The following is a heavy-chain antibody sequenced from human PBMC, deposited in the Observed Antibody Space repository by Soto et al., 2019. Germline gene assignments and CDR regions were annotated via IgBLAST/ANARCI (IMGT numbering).Heavy chain of an antibody. J-gene: IGHJ6*02. V-gene: IGHV3-33*01. CDR3: ARDDGGSYDTFGYYYGMDV. CDR2: IWYDGSNK. D-gene: IGHD3-16*01. Sequence: GGSLRLSCAASGFTFSSYGMHWVRQAPGKGLEWVAVIWYDGSNKYYADSVKGRFTISRDNSKNTLYLQMNSLRAEDTAVYYCARDDGGSYDTFGYYYGMDVWGQGTTVTVSS. CDR1: GFTFSSYG.